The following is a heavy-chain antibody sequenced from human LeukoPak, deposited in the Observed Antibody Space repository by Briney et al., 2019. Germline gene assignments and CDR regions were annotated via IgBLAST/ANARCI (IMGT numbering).Heavy chain of an antibody. V-gene: IGHV2-5*02. J-gene: IGHJ4*02. CDR1: GFSLSSTGVG. D-gene: IGHD2-8*01. CDR2: IYWDDDK. CDR3: AHRRGNGGTFGAFDY. Sequence: SGPTLVKPTQTLTLTCTFSGFSLSSTGVGVGWIRQPPGKALEWLALIYWDDDKRYRPSLKNRLTITKDTSKDQVVLSMSNMDPVDTATYYCAHRRGNGGTFGAFDYWGQGTLVTVSS.